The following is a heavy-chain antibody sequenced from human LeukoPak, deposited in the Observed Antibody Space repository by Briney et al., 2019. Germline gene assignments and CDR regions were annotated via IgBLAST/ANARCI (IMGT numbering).Heavy chain of an antibody. V-gene: IGHV3-30*03. CDR2: ISYDGSNK. Sequence: PGGSLRLSCAASGFTFSSYGMHWVRQAPGKGLEWVAVISYDGSNKYYADSVKGRFTISRDNSKNTLYLQMNSLRAEDTAVYYCARDPSDYYDSSGYYYCFDYWGQGTLDTVSS. CDR3: ARDPSDYYDSSGYYYCFDY. D-gene: IGHD3-22*01. J-gene: IGHJ4*02. CDR1: GFTFSSYG.